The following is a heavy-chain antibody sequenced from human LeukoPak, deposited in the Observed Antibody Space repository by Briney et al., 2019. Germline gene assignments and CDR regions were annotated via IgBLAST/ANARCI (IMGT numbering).Heavy chain of an antibody. CDR2: ISSGSSYI. D-gene: IGHD1-26*01. J-gene: IGHJ4*02. V-gene: IGHV3-21*01. CDR1: GFTFSSYS. Sequence: GGSLRLSCAASGFTFSSYSMNWVRQAPGKGLEWVSSISSGSSYIYYADSVKGRFTISRDNAKNSLYLQMNSLRAEDTAVYYCARDSVGATGDYWGQGPLVTVSS. CDR3: ARDSVGATGDY.